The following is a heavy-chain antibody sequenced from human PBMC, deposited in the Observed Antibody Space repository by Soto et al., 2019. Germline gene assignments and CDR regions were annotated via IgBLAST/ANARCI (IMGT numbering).Heavy chain of an antibody. CDR1: GFTFSSYA. CDR2: ISSNGGST. D-gene: IGHD2-21*02. Sequence: EVQLVESGGGLVQPGGSLRLSCAASGFTFSSYAMHWVRQAPGKGLEYVAAISSNGGSTYYANSVKGRLTISRDNSKNSLYRQMGSLRAEDMAVYYGARNYGGNSYAFDIWGQGTMVTVSS. CDR3: ARNYGGNSYAFDI. V-gene: IGHV3-64*01. J-gene: IGHJ3*02.